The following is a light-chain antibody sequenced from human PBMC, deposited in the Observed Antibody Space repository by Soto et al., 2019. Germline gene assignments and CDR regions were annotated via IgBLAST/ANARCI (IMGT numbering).Light chain of an antibody. CDR2: DNN. J-gene: IGLJ2*01. Sequence: QSVLTQPPSVSAAPGQKVTISCSGSSSNIGNNYVSWYQQLPGTAPKLLIYDNNKRPSGIPDRFSGSKSGTSATLGITGLQTGDEADYYCGTCDSSLSAVVFGGGPKLTVL. CDR1: SSNIGNNY. V-gene: IGLV1-51*01. CDR3: GTCDSSLSAVV.